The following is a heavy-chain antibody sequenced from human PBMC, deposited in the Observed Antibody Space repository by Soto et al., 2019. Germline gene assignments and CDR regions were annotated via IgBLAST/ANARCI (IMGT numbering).Heavy chain of an antibody. Sequence: QVQLVQSGAEVKKPGASVKVSCKASGYTFTSYGISWVRQAPGQGLEWMGWISAYNGNTNYAQKLQGRVTMTTDTSPRTAYMELRSLRSDDTAVYYCARDRGVRGVIIGGWFDPWGQGTLVTVSS. J-gene: IGHJ5*02. D-gene: IGHD3-10*01. CDR1: GYTFTSYG. CDR2: ISAYNGNT. CDR3: ARDRGVRGVIIGGWFDP. V-gene: IGHV1-18*01.